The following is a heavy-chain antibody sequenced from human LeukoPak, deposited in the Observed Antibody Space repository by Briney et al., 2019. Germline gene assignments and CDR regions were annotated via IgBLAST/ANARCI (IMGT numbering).Heavy chain of an antibody. J-gene: IGHJ4*02. V-gene: IGHV1-18*01. CDR2: ISAYNGNT. D-gene: IGHD6-6*01. CDR3: ARAPEYSSSSELDY. CDR1: GYTFTSYG. Sequence: ASVKVSCKASGYTFTSYGISWVRQAPGQGLEWMGWISAYNGNTNYAQKLQGRVTMTTDTSTSTAYMELRSLRSDDTAVYYCARAPEYSSSSELDYWGQGTLVTVSS.